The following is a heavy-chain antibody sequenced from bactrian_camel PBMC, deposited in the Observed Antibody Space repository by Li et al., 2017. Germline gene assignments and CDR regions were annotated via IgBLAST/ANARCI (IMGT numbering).Heavy chain of an antibody. Sequence: VQLVESGGDLVRPGGSLRLSRAASGFTFSDYTMTWVRQAPGKGLEWVSDINSSGRSTNYADSLKARFTISRDNAKSTLYLQMNNLKPEDTAMYYCAADRALDDDCYVGSLYTDFAYWGQGTQVTVS. CDR2: INSSGRST. V-gene: IGHV3S42*01. D-gene: IGHD3*01. J-gene: IGHJ6*01. CDR1: GFTFSDYT. CDR3: AADRALDDDCYVGSLYTDFAY.